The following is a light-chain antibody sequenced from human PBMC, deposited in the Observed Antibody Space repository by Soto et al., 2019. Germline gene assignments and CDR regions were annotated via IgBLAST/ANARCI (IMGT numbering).Light chain of an antibody. CDR1: QRISRW. V-gene: IGKV1-5*01. J-gene: IGKJ4*01. Sequence: DIQMTQSPSTLSASVGDRVTITCRASQRISRWLAWYQQKPGKAPKLLIFDASSLESGVPSRFSGSGSGTEFTLTISSLQPDDFATYYCQQYQNYPLTFGGGTKVDIK. CDR2: DAS. CDR3: QQYQNYPLT.